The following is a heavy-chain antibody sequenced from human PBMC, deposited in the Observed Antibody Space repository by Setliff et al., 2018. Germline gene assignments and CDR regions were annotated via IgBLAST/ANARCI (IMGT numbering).Heavy chain of an antibody. CDR1: GYTGTTHG. Sequence: ASVKVSFKASGYTGTTHGISWVRQAPGQGLEWMGWISTDDGDTNFAQKFQGRVTLTTDTSTGTAYMELRSLTFDDTAVYYCAREWLCSGGDCSDVFDFWGQGTMVTVSS. CDR3: AREWLCSGGDCSDVFDF. D-gene: IGHD2-21*02. J-gene: IGHJ3*01. CDR2: ISTDDGDT. V-gene: IGHV1-18*01.